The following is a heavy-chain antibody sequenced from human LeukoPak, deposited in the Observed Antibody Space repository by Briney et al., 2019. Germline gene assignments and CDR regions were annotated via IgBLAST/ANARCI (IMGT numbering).Heavy chain of an antibody. V-gene: IGHV3-23*01. J-gene: IGHJ4*02. CDR1: GFTFSRHG. D-gene: IGHD3-22*01. CDR2: ISGSGDTT. Sequence: GGSLRLSCAASGFTFSRHGMNRVRQAPGKGLEWVSGISGSGDTTYYADSVKGRFTISRDNSKNTVYLQMNSLRAKDTAVYYCAKDVYYDSSGYPYYFDYWGQGTLVTVSS. CDR3: AKDVYYDSSGYPYYFDY.